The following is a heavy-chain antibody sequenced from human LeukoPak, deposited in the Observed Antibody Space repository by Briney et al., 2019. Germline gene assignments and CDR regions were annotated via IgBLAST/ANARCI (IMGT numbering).Heavy chain of an antibody. J-gene: IGHJ4*02. CDR3: ACRYYDILTGYRLFDY. CDR2: IKQDGSEK. CDR1: GFTFSSYW. V-gene: IGHV3-7*01. D-gene: IGHD3-9*01. Sequence: PGGSLRLSCEASGFTFSSYWMSWVRQAPGKGLEWVANIKQDGSEKKYLDSVKGRFTISRDNAKNSMYLQMNSLRAEDTAVYYCACRYYDILTGYRLFDYWGQGTLVTVSS.